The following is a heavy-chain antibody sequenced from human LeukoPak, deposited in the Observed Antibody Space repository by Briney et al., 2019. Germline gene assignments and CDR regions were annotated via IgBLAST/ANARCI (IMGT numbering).Heavy chain of an antibody. CDR3: ARSLGYCSSTSCGEDY. Sequence: ASVEVSCKASGYTFTSYDINWVRQATGQGLEWMGWMNPNSGNTGYAQKFQGRVTMTRNTSISTAYMELSSLRSEDTAVYYCARSLGYCSSTSCGEDYWGQGTLVTVSS. J-gene: IGHJ4*02. CDR2: MNPNSGNT. V-gene: IGHV1-8*01. D-gene: IGHD2-2*01. CDR1: GYTFTSYD.